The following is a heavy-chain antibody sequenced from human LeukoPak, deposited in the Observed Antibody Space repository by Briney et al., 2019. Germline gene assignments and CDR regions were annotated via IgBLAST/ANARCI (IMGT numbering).Heavy chain of an antibody. J-gene: IGHJ6*02. CDR3: ARNVVLRTHYYYYGMDV. Sequence: SETLSLTCTVSGGSISSYYWSWIRQPPGKGLEWIGYIYYSGSTNYNPSLKSRVTMSVDTSKNQFSLKLSSVTAADTAVYYCARNVVLRTHYYYYGMDVWGQGTTVTVSS. V-gene: IGHV4-59*12. D-gene: IGHD2/OR15-2a*01. CDR2: IYYSGST. CDR1: GGSISSYY.